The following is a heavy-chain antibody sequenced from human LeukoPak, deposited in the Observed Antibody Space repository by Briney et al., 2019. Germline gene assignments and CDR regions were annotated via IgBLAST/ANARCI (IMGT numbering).Heavy chain of an antibody. J-gene: IGHJ4*02. D-gene: IGHD6-19*01. V-gene: IGHV2-5*02. CDR2: IYWDDEK. CDR3: ARYLAVTGTGSFDY. CDR1: GFSLTTSGVG. Sequence: SGPTLVKPTETLTLTCTFSGFSLTTSGVGVGWIRQPPGKALEWLTLIYWDDEKRFSPSLKSRLTITKDTSKNQVALTMTNMDPVDTATFYCARYLAVTGTGSFDYWGQGTLVTVSS.